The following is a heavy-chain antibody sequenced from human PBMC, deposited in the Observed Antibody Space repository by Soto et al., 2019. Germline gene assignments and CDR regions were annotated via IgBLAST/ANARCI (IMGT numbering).Heavy chain of an antibody. Sequence: SETRSLTCTLSGGSISSGGYYWSWIRQHPGKGLEWIGYIYYSGSTYYNPSLKSRVTISVDTSKNQFSLKLSSVTAADTAVYYCARVAGSGSYYETYFDYWGQGTLVTVSS. CDR2: IYYSGST. V-gene: IGHV4-31*03. D-gene: IGHD3-10*01. J-gene: IGHJ4*02. CDR1: GGSISSGGYY. CDR3: ARVAGSGSYYETYFDY.